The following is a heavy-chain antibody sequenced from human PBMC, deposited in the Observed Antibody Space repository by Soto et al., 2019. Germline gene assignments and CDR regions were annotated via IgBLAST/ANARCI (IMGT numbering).Heavy chain of an antibody. D-gene: IGHD3-22*01. CDR1: GGTFSSYA. J-gene: IGHJ3*02. Sequence: QVQLVQSGAEVKKPGSSVKVCCKASGGTFSSYAISWVRQAPGQGLEWMGGIIPIFGTANYAQKFQGRVTITADESTSTAYMELSSLRSEDTAVYYCARDTRGGYYDSIGFAFDIWGQGTMVTVSS. CDR3: ARDTRGGYYDSIGFAFDI. CDR2: IIPIFGTA. V-gene: IGHV1-69*12.